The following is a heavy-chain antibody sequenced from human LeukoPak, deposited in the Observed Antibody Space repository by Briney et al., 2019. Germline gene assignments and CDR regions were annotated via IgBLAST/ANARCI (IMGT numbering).Heavy chain of an antibody. Sequence: SETPSLTCGVYDGSFSAYCWSWIRQPPGKELEWIGEINQRGGTKYNPSLKSRATKSRHTSKNQFSLKLSSVTAADTAVYYCARVGNDFWSGKKFDPWGQGTLVTVSS. V-gene: IGHV4-34*01. CDR1: DGSFSAYC. D-gene: IGHD3-3*01. CDR2: INQRGGT. CDR3: ARVGNDFWSGKKFDP. J-gene: IGHJ5*02.